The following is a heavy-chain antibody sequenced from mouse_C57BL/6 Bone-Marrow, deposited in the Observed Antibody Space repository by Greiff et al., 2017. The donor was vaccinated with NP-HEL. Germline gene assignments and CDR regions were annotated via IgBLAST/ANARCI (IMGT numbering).Heavy chain of an antibody. CDR1: GFTFSDFY. CDR3: ARDLELTGFFDY. J-gene: IGHJ2*01. V-gene: IGHV7-1*01. Sequence: EVQLVESGGGLVQSGRSLRLSCATSGFTFSDFYMEWVRQAPGTGLEWIAASRNKANDYTTEYSASVKGRFIVSRDTSQSILYLQLNALRAEDTAIDYCARDLELTGFFDYWGQGTTLTVSS. CDR2: SRNKANDYTT. D-gene: IGHD4-1*01.